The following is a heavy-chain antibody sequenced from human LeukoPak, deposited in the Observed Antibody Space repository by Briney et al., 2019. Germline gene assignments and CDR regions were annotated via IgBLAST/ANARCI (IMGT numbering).Heavy chain of an antibody. J-gene: IGHJ4*02. V-gene: IGHV3-15*01. CDR3: GWDDKSVFDY. CDR2: IRSKRDGGTT. D-gene: IGHD1-26*01. Sequence: GGSLRLSCAASGFTFKNAWMSRVRQAPGKGLEWVGRIRSKRDGGTTDYVAPVKGRFTISRDDSKNTLYLQMNSLKTEDTAVYYCGWDDKSVFDYWGQGTLVTVSS. CDR1: GFTFKNAW.